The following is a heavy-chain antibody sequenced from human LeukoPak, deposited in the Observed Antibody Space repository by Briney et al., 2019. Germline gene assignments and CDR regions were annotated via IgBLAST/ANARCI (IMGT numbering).Heavy chain of an antibody. D-gene: IGHD3-9*01. J-gene: IGHJ4*02. CDR3: ARGTVTTYYDILTGYSGIDY. Sequence: PSETLSLTCAVYGGSFSGYYWSWIRQPPGKGLEWIGEINHSGSTNYNPSLKSRVTISVDTSKNQFSLKLSSVTAADTAVYYCARGTVTTYYDILTGYSGIDYWGQGTLVTVSS. V-gene: IGHV4-34*01. CDR2: INHSGST. CDR1: GGSFSGYY.